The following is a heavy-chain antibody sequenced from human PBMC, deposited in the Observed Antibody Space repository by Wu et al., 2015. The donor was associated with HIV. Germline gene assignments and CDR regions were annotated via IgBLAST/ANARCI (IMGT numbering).Heavy chain of an antibody. D-gene: IGHD4-11*01. V-gene: IGHV4-38-2*01. Sequence: QVQLQESGPGLVKPSETLSLTCVVSGTSVSSDYYWGWIRQTPGKGLEWIGTLYHTGSTYYNPSLKSRVTISVDTSQNHFSLKLNSVTAADTAVYYCARGLGNDYSNSFFYWGQGTLVTVSS. CDR1: GTSVSSDYY. CDR3: ARGLGNDYSNSFFY. J-gene: IGHJ4*02. CDR2: LYHTGST.